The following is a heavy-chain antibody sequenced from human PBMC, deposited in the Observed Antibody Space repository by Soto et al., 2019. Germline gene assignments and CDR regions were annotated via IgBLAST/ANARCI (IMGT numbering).Heavy chain of an antibody. V-gene: IGHV1-2*02. CDR3: ARDRNYDFWSGYPDY. Sequence: ASVKVSCKASGYTFTGYYMHWVRQAPGQGLEWMGWINPNSGGTNYAQKFQGRVTMTRDTYISTAYMELSRLRSDDTAVYYCARDRNYDFWSGYPDYWGQGTLVTVSS. D-gene: IGHD3-3*01. CDR1: GYTFTGYY. J-gene: IGHJ4*02. CDR2: INPNSGGT.